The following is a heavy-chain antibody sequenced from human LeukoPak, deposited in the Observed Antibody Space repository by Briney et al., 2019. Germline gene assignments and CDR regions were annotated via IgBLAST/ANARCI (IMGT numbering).Heavy chain of an antibody. V-gene: IGHV3-23*01. Sequence: GGSERLSCAASGFTFSSYAMSWVRQAPGKGLEWVSAISGSGGSTYYADSVKGRFTISRDNSKNTLYLQMNSLRAEDTAVYYCAKVPHHITYYYDSSGYVFAYWGQGTLVTVSS. CDR3: AKVPHHITYYYDSSGYVFAY. CDR1: GFTFSSYA. J-gene: IGHJ4*02. CDR2: ISGSGGST. D-gene: IGHD3-22*01.